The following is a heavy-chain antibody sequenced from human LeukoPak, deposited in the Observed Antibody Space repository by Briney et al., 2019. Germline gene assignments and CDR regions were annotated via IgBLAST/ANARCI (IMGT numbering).Heavy chain of an antibody. V-gene: IGHV4-59*08. CDR2: LYYNGTT. Sequence: SETLSLTCTVSGASLNSYYWSWIRHPPGKGLEWIAYLYYNGTTSYNPSFKSRVTVSVDTSKNQFSLNLSSVTAPDTAVYYCVRGSTLRHYQYWRQGTLVTVSP. CDR1: GASLNSYY. J-gene: IGHJ4*02. D-gene: IGHD3-16*01. CDR3: VRGSTLRHYQY.